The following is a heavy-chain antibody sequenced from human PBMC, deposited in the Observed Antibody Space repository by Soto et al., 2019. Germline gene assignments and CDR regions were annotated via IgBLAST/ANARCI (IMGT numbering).Heavy chain of an antibody. V-gene: IGHV4-30-2*01. CDR3: ARDKITGLFDY. CDR1: GGSISSSGYS. J-gene: IGHJ4*02. Sequence: SETLSLTCAVSGGSISSSGYSWSWIRQPPGKGLEWIGYIYHSGSTYYNPSLKSRVTISVDTSKNQFSLKLSSVTAADTALYYCARDKITGLFDYWGQGTLVTVS. D-gene: IGHD2-8*02. CDR2: IYHSGST.